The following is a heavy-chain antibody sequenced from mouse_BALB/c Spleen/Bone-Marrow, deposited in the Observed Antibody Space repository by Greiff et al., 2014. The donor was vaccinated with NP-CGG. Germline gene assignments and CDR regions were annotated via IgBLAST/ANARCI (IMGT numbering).Heavy chain of an antibody. Sequence: VQLQQSGAELAKPGASVKMSCKASGYTFTSYWMHWVKQRPGRVLEWIGYINPSTGYTEYNLKFKDKATLTADKSSSTAYIQLSSLTSEDSAVYYCASPYGYEDYSAMDYWGQGTSVTVSS. CDR1: GYTFTSYW. V-gene: IGHV1-7*01. D-gene: IGHD1-2*01. CDR2: INPSTGYT. J-gene: IGHJ4*01. CDR3: ASPYGYEDYSAMDY.